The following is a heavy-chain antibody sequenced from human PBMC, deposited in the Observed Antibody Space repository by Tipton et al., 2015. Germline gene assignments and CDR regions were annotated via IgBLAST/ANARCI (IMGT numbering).Heavy chain of an antibody. D-gene: IGHD3-9*01. CDR3: AREKNRRYFDWPSGDAFDV. Sequence: SLRLSCAASGFTFSDYYMSWIRRAPGKGLEWVSYITSSSTYTNYVDSVKGRFTISRDNAKNSLYLQMNSLRAEDTAVYYCAREKNRRYFDWPSGDAFDVWGQGTMVTVSS. CDR2: ITSSSTYT. V-gene: IGHV3-11*05. CDR1: GFTFSDYY. J-gene: IGHJ3*01.